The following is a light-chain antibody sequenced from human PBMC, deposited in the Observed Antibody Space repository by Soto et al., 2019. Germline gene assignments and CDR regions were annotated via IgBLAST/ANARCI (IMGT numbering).Light chain of an antibody. Sequence: DIQMTQSPSTLSGSVGDRVTITCRASQTISSWLAWYQQKPGKAPKLLIYKASTLKSGVPSRFSGSGSGTEFTLTISSLEPDDFATYYCQQYFHSRTFGQGTKVDIK. J-gene: IGKJ1*01. CDR1: QTISSW. CDR2: KAS. CDR3: QQYFHSRT. V-gene: IGKV1-5*03.